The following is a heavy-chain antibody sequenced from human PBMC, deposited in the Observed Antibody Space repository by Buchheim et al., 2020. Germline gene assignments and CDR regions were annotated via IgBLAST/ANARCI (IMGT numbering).Heavy chain of an antibody. CDR1: GFTFSSYE. J-gene: IGHJ4*02. D-gene: IGHD3-22*01. CDR3: ARRYYDSRGYIDFDY. V-gene: IGHV3-48*03. Sequence: EVQLVESGGGLVQPGGSLRLSCAASGFTFSSYEMNWVRQAPGKGLEWVSYVSSSCTTIHYADSVKGRFTISRDNAKNSLYLQMNSLRAEDTAVYYCARRYYDSRGYIDFDYWGQGTL. CDR2: VSSSCTTI.